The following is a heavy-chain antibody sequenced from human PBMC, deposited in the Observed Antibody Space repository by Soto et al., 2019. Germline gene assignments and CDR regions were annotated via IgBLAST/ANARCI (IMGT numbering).Heavy chain of an antibody. J-gene: IGHJ4*02. V-gene: IGHV2-5*02. CDR2: IYWDDDK. CDR1: GFSHSSSGVG. Sequence: SGPTLGNPTQTLTLACTFSGFSHSSSGVGVGWIRQPPGKALEWLALIYWDDDKRYSPSLKSRLTITKDTSKNQVVLTMTNMDPVDTATYYCAHRGIYCSSTSCHEFDYWGQGTLVTVSS. CDR3: AHRGIYCSSTSCHEFDY. D-gene: IGHD2-2*01.